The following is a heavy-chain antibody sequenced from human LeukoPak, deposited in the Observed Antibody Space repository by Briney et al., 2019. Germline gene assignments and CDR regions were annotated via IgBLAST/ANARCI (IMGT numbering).Heavy chain of an antibody. J-gene: IGHJ4*02. D-gene: IGHD4-11*01. V-gene: IGHV4-59*08. CDR2: IYYSGST. CDR3: ARRVTQGYVDY. Sequence: NPSETLSLTCTVSGGSISSYYWSWIRQPPGKGLEWIGYIYYSGSTNYNPSLKSRVTISVDTSKNQFSLKLSTVTAADTAVYYCARRVTQGYVDYWGQGTLVTVSS. CDR1: GGSISSYY.